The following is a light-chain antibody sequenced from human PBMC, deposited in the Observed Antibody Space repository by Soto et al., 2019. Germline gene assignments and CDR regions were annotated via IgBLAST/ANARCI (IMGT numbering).Light chain of an antibody. J-gene: IGKJ1*01. CDR1: QSISSW. CDR2: KAS. CDR3: QQYNNSWT. V-gene: IGKV1-5*03. Sequence: DIPMTQSPSTLSASVGDRVTISCRASQSISSWLAWYQQKPGKAPKLLIYKASSLESGVPSRFSGSGSGTEFTLTISSLQPDDFATYYCQQYNNSWTFGQGTKVEIK.